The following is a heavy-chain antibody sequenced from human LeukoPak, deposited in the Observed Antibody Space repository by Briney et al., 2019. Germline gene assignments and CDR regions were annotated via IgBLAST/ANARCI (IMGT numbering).Heavy chain of an antibody. Sequence: SETLSLTCTVSVGSISSGDYIWTWIRQPPGKGLEWIGRMHYGGSPSYNPSLQSRVTISADTSKNQFSLSLYSVTAADTAVYYCTRGLPSDKIDYWGQGTLVTVSS. D-gene: IGHD2-15*01. J-gene: IGHJ4*02. CDR1: VGSISSGDYI. CDR2: MHYGGSP. CDR3: TRGLPSDKIDY. V-gene: IGHV4-30-4*01.